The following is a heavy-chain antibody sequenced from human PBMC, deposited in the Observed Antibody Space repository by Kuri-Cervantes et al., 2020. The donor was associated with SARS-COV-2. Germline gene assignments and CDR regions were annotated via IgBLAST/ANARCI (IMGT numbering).Heavy chain of an antibody. CDR2: IRSKANSYAT. D-gene: IGHD3-3*01. J-gene: IGHJ6*02. V-gene: IGHV3-73*01. CDR3: TRQKNYDFCSGYYSDYYYGMDV. Sequence: GGSLRLSCAASGFTFSYSWMSWVRQAPGKGLEWVGRIRSKANSYATAYAASVKGRFTISRDDSKNTAYLQMNSLKTEDTAVYYCTRQKNYDFCSGYYSDYYYGMDVWGQGTTVTVSS. CDR1: GFTFSYSW.